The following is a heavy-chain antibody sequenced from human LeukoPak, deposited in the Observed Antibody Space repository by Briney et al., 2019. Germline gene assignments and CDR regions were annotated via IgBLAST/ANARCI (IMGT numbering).Heavy chain of an antibody. V-gene: IGHV4-34*01. Sequence: ASETLSLTCAVYGGPFSGYYWSCIRQPPGKGLEWIGTINHSGNSNYNPSLESRVTISVDTSKNQFSLRLGSVTAADTAVYHCARHCCSGPAKRVFDIWGQGTMVTASS. CDR1: GGPFSGYY. J-gene: IGHJ3*02. D-gene: IGHD2-15*01. CDR2: INHSGNS. CDR3: ARHCCSGPAKRVFDI.